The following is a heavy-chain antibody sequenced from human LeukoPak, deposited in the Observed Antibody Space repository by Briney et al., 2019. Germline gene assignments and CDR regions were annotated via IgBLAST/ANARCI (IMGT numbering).Heavy chain of an antibody. CDR3: ARHVTSSSWTCYYYGMDV. V-gene: IGHV4-59*08. CDR1: GGSISSYY. D-gene: IGHD6-13*01. CDR2: IYYSGST. Sequence: SETLSLTCTVSGGSISSYYWSWIRQPPGKGLEWIGYIYYSGSTNYNPSLKSRVTISVDTSKNQFSLKLSSVTAADTAVYYCARHVTSSSWTCYYYGMDVWGQGTTVTVSS. J-gene: IGHJ6*02.